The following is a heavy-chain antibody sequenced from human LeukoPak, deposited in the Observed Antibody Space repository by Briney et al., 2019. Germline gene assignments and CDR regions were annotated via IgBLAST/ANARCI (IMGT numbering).Heavy chain of an antibody. D-gene: IGHD3-22*01. CDR1: GFTFSDYY. J-gene: IGHJ4*02. Sequence: GSLRLSCAASGFTFSDYYMSWIRQAPGKGLEWVSAISGSGGSTFYADSVKGRFTISRDNSKNTLYLQMSSLRAEDTAVYYCAKDRGRYYDSSGYYWGYYFDSWGQGILVTVST. CDR2: ISGSGGST. CDR3: AKDRGRYYDSSGYYWGYYFDS. V-gene: IGHV3-23*01.